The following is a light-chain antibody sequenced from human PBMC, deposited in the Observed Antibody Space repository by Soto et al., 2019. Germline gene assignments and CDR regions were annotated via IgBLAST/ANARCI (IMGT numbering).Light chain of an antibody. CDR1: SGSIASNY. V-gene: IGLV6-57*01. J-gene: IGLJ3*02. Sequence: NFMLTQPHSVSESPGKTVTISCTRSSGSIASNYVQWYQQRPGSSPTTVFYEDNQGPSGVPDRFSGSIDSSSNSASLTISGLKTEDEADYYCQSYDGINWVFGGGTKLTVL. CDR2: EDN. CDR3: QSYDGINWV.